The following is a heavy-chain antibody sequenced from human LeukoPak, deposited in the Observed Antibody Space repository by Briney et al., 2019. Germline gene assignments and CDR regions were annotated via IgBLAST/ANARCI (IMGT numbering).Heavy chain of an antibody. V-gene: IGHV3-7*01. CDR2: IKLDGSEK. J-gene: IGHJ5*02. CDR1: GFTFGKYW. Sequence: GGSLRLSCVASGFTFGKYWMSWVRQAPGKGLEWVANIKLDGSEKSYVGSVKGRFTISRDNTKNSLYLQMNSLRAEDTAVYYCARLFNDYSSWLDPWGQGTLVTVSS. D-gene: IGHD4-11*01. CDR3: ARLFNDYSSWLDP.